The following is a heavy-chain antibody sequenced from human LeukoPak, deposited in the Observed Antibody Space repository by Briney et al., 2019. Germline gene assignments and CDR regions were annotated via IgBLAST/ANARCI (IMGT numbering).Heavy chain of an antibody. J-gene: IGHJ4*02. CDR2: ITGSGDST. Sequence: GGSLRLSCTASRFTFSSYAMSWVRQAPGKGLDWVSAITGSGDSTYYADSVKGRFTISRDNSKNTLYLQMNSLRAEDTALYYCAKDRVPRYSGYGLSDDWGQGTLVTVSS. D-gene: IGHD5-12*01. CDR1: RFTFSSYA. CDR3: AKDRVPRYSGYGLSDD. V-gene: IGHV3-23*01.